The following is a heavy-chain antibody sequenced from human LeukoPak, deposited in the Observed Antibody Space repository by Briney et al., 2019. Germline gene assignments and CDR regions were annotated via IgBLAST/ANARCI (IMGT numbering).Heavy chain of an antibody. Sequence: KPGGSLRLSCAASRFTFNSHDMNWVRQAQGKGLERLSSITSASTNYIYYADSVKGRFTISRDDAKNSLYLQMDSLRAEDTAIYYCARDYGGPHYFDYWGQGTLVTVSS. J-gene: IGHJ4*02. CDR1: RFTFNSHD. D-gene: IGHD2-15*01. CDR2: ITSASTNYI. CDR3: ARDYGGPHYFDY. V-gene: IGHV3-21*01.